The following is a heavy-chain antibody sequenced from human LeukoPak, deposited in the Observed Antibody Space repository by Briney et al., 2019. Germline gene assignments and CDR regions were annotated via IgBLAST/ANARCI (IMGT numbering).Heavy chain of an antibody. V-gene: IGHV1-2*02. CDR3: ARTRGAVAGTMGY. CDR2: INPNSGGT. D-gene: IGHD6-19*01. J-gene: IGHJ4*02. Sequence: ASVKVSCKASGYTFTGYYMHWVRQAPGQGLEWMVWINPNSGGTNYAQKFQGRVTMTRDTSISTAYMELSRLRSDDTAVYYRARTRGAVAGTMGYWGQGTLVTVSS. CDR1: GYTFTGYY.